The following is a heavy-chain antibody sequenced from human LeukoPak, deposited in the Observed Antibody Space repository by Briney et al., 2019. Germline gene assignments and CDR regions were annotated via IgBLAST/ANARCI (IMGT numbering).Heavy chain of an antibody. D-gene: IGHD3-10*01. V-gene: IGHV3-23*01. CDR3: AKDRKVRGVSDAFDI. CDR2: ISGSGGST. Sequence: GGSLRLSCAASGFTFSSYAMSWVRQAPGKGLEWVSAISGSGGSTYYADSVKGRFTISRDNSKNTLYLQMNSLRAEDTAVYCCAKDRKVRGVSDAFDIWGQGTMVTVSS. J-gene: IGHJ3*02. CDR1: GFTFSSYA.